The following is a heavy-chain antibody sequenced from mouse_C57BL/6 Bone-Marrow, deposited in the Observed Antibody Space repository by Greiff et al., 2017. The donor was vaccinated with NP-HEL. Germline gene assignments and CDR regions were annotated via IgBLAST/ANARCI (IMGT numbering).Heavy chain of an antibody. CDR3: AREKYYGLLYWYFDV. J-gene: IGHJ1*03. V-gene: IGHV1-81*01. D-gene: IGHD1-1*01. CDR1: GYTFTSYG. CDR2: IYTRSGNT. Sequence: VQRVESGAELARPGASVKLSCKASGYTFTSYGISWVKQRTGQGLEWIGEIYTRSGNTYYNEKFKGKATRAADKSSRTAYMELRSLTSEDSAVYFCAREKYYGLLYWYFDVWGTGTTVTVSS.